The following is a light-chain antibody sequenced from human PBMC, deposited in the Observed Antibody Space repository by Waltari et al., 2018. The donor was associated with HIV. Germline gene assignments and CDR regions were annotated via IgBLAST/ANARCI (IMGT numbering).Light chain of an antibody. CDR2: TAS. Sequence: DSQLTQSPSFLSASVGDRVTITCRASRGISSYLAWYQQKPGKAPKLLIYTASILQSGVPSRFSGSGSGTEFTLTISSLQPEDFATYYCQRLNSYRFTFGPGTKVDIK. J-gene: IGKJ3*01. CDR3: QRLNSYRFT. V-gene: IGKV1-9*01. CDR1: RGISSY.